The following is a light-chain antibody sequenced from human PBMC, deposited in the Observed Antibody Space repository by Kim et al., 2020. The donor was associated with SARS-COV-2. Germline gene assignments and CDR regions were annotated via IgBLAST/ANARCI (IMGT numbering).Light chain of an antibody. V-gene: IGKV3-20*01. CDR1: QSVTSSY. CDR3: QQYSTSLRT. Sequence: EIVLTQSPGTLSLSPGERATLSCRASQSVTSSYLAWYQQKPGQPPRLLIYGASNRATGIPDRFSGSGSGTDFTLTISRLESEDLEVYYCQQYSTSLRTFGQGTKVDIK. CDR2: GAS. J-gene: IGKJ1*01.